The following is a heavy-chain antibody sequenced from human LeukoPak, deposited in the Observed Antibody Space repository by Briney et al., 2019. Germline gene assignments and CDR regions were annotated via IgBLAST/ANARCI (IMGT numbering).Heavy chain of an antibody. CDR1: GYSISSGYY. J-gene: IGHJ4*02. CDR2: IYYSGST. CDR3: ARDRGSSWDY. V-gene: IGHV4-38-2*02. Sequence: PSETLSLTCTVSGYSISSGYYWGWIRQPPGEGLEWIGSIYYSGSTYYNPSLKSRVTISVDTSKNQFSLKLSSVTAADTAVYYCARDRGSSWDYWGQGTLVTVSS. D-gene: IGHD6-13*01.